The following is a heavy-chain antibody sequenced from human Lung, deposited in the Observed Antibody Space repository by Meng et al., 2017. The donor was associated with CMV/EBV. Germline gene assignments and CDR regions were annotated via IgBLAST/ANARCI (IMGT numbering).Heavy chain of an antibody. V-gene: IGHV4-34*01. CDR2: INHSGNT. CDR1: GYS. J-gene: IGHJ6*02. D-gene: IGHD2-21*01. Sequence: GYSWSWIRQPPGKGLEWIGEINHSGNTNYNPSLKSRVTISVDTSKNQFSLKVTSVTAADTAVYYCARAFCGGECYSSSNYYYGMDVWGQGTTVTVSS. CDR3: ARAFCGGECYSSSNYYYGMDV.